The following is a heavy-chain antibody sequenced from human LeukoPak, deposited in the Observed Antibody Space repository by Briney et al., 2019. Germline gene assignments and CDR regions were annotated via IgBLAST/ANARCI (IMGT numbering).Heavy chain of an antibody. Sequence: GGSLRLSCAASGFTFSSYGMHWVRQAPGKGLEWVAFIRYDGSNKYYADSVKGRFTISRDNSKNTLYLQMNSLRAEDTAVYYCAKDEYCSSTSCYPYYYHYYYMDVWGKGTTVTVSS. V-gene: IGHV3-30*02. D-gene: IGHD2-2*01. CDR1: GFTFSSYG. J-gene: IGHJ6*03. CDR2: IRYDGSNK. CDR3: AKDEYCSSTSCYPYYYHYYYMDV.